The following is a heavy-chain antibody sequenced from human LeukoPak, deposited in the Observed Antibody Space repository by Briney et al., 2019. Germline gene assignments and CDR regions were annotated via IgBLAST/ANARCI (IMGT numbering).Heavy chain of an antibody. D-gene: IGHD2-2*01. Sequence: SETLSLTCAVSGYSIRSGYYWGWSRQPPGKGLEWIGSIYHSGSTYYNPSLKSRVTIPVDTSKNQFSLKLSSVTAADTAVYYCARRCSSTNCFVWYFDSWGRGTLVTVSS. J-gene: IGHJ2*01. V-gene: IGHV4-38-2*01. CDR1: GYSIRSGYY. CDR2: IYHSGST. CDR3: ARRCSSTNCFVWYFDS.